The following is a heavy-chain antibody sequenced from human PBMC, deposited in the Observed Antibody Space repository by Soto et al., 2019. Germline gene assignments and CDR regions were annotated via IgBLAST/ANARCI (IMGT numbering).Heavy chain of an antibody. CDR3: ARAHYGPSGYYFDS. CDR1: GDSISSDGYS. V-gene: IGHV4-30-2*01. CDR2: IYHTGST. Sequence: SETLSLTCTVSGDSISSDGYSWSWIRQPPQKGLEWIGYIYHTGSTSYSPSLKSRVTISVDKSKNQFSLILNSVTAADTAIYYCARAHYGPSGYYFDSWGQGTLVTVS. D-gene: IGHD3-22*01. J-gene: IGHJ4*02.